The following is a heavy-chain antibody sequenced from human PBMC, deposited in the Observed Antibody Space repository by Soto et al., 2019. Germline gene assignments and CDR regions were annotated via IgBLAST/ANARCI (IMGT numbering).Heavy chain of an antibody. D-gene: IGHD3-16*01. V-gene: IGHV3-30-3*01. J-gene: IGHJ4*02. Sequence: QVQLVESGGGVVQPGRSLRLSCVASGFTFSSYAMHWVRQAPGKGLEWVAVISYDGVNEYYADSVKGRFTISRDNSKNTVVLQMHSLRVEDTALYYCARLYGTNSVGGFHFWGQGTLVTVSS. CDR2: ISYDGVNE. CDR1: GFTFSSYA. CDR3: ARLYGTNSVGGFHF.